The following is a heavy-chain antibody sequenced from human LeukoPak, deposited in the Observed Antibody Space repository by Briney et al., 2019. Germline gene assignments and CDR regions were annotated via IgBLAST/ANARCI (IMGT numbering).Heavy chain of an antibody. Sequence: ASVKVSCKASGYTFTGYYMHWVRQAPGQGLEWMGWINPNSGGTNYAQKFQGRVTMTRDTSISTAYMELSRLRSDGTAVYYCARVLRYFDWFFGYWGQGTLVTVSS. CDR1: GYTFTGYY. V-gene: IGHV1-2*02. D-gene: IGHD3-9*01. J-gene: IGHJ4*02. CDR3: ARVLRYFDWFFGY. CDR2: INPNSGGT.